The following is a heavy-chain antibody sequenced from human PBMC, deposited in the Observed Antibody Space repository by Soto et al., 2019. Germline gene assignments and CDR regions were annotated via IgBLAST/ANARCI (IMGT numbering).Heavy chain of an antibody. CDR2: IIPMFDTP. J-gene: IGHJ4*02. Sequence: QVQLVQSGAEVKKPRSSVKVSCKASGGTFSSDSFSWVRQAPGQGLEWMGGIIPMFDTPIYAQKFQDRVTITADESTSTAYMQLSSLRSGDTAVYYCARSGGLDRDFNYWGQGSLVTVSS. CDR3: ARSGGLDRDFNY. D-gene: IGHD2-15*01. V-gene: IGHV1-69*12. CDR1: GGTFSSDS.